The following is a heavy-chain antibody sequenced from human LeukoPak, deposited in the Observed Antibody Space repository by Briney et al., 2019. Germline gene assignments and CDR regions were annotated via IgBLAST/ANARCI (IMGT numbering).Heavy chain of an antibody. CDR1: GFTFSSYA. J-gene: IGHJ4*02. D-gene: IGHD3-10*02. CDR2: ISGSGGST. V-gene: IGHV3-23*01. Sequence: GGSLRLSCAASGFTFSSYAMSWVRQAPGKGLEWVSAISGSGGSTYYADSVKGRFTISRDNSKNTLYLQMNSLRAEDTAVYYCALGLFSGSYTSFDYWGQGTLVTVSS. CDR3: ALGLFSGSYTSFDY.